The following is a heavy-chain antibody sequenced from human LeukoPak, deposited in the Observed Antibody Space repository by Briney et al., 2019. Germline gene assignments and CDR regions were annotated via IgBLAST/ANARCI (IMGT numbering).Heavy chain of an antibody. J-gene: IGHJ4*02. CDR1: GFTFSSYA. Sequence: GGSLRLSCAASGFTFSSYAMGWVRQAPGKGLEWVSAISGSGGSTYYADSVKGRFTISRDNSKKTLYLQMNSLRAEDTAVYYCAKSRGTMIVVVGYFDYWGQGTLVTVSS. CDR2: ISGSGGST. D-gene: IGHD3-22*01. CDR3: AKSRGTMIVVVGYFDY. V-gene: IGHV3-23*01.